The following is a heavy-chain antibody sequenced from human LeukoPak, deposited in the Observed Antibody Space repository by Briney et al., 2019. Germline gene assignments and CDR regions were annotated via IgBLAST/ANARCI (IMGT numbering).Heavy chain of an antibody. CDR2: ISSSSITI. CDR3: ARDPGQGGPFDY. CDR1: GFTFSDYY. Sequence: PGGSLRLSCAASGFTFSDYYMSWIRQAPGKGLEWVSYISSSSITIYYTDSVKGRFTISRDNAKNSLYLQMDSLRDEDTAVYYCARDPGQGGPFDYWGQGTLVTVSS. D-gene: IGHD3-16*01. J-gene: IGHJ4*02. V-gene: IGHV3-11*04.